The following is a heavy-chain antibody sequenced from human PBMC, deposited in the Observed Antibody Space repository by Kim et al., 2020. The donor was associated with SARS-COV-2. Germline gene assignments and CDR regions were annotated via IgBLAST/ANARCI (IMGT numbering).Heavy chain of an antibody. V-gene: IGHV3-48*04. Sequence: GGSLRLSCAASGFTFSSYSMNWVRQAPGKGLEWVSYISSSSSTIYYADSVKGRFTISRDNAKNSLYLQMNSLRAEDTAVYYCARPWVEELWLRPAYYYYGMDVWGQGTTVTVSS. CDR2: ISSSSSTI. D-gene: IGHD5-18*01. CDR1: GFTFSSYS. J-gene: IGHJ6*02. CDR3: ARPWVEELWLRPAYYYYGMDV.